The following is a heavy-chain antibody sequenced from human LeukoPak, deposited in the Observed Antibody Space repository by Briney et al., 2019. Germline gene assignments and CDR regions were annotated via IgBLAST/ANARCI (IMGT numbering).Heavy chain of an antibody. J-gene: IGHJ6*02. V-gene: IGHV4-59*01. Sequence: PSETLSLTCTVSGGSISSYYWSWIRQPPGKGLEWIGYVYYSGSTNSNPSLKGRVTISVDTSKNQFSLKLSSVTAADTAVYYCARGDYYDSSGYYPYYYGMDVWGQGTTVTVSS. CDR2: VYYSGST. D-gene: IGHD3-22*01. CDR3: ARGDYYDSSGYYPYYYGMDV. CDR1: GGSISSYY.